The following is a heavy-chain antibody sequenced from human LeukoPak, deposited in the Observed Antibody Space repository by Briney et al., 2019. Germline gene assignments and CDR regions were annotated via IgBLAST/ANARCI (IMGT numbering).Heavy chain of an antibody. CDR2: IYPRDGST. Sequence: GESLKISCKASGYTFTGYYIHWVRQAPGQGLEWMGMIYPRDGSTSYAQKFQGRVTVTRDTSTSTVHMELSGLRSEDTAVYYCARDQEGFDYWGQGTLVTVSS. CDR3: ARDQEGFDY. J-gene: IGHJ4*02. CDR1: GYTFTGYY. V-gene: IGHV1-46*01.